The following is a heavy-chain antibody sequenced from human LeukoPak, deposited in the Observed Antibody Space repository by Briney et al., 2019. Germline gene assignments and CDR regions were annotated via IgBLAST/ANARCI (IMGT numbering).Heavy chain of an antibody. Sequence: GASVTVSCKVSGYTLTELSMHWVRQAPGKGLERMGGFDPEDGETIYAQKFQGRVTMTEDTSTDTAYMELSSLRSEDTAVYYCATSLGYCSSTSCSEIYWFDPWGQGTLVTVSS. CDR2: FDPEDGET. CDR1: GYTLTELS. CDR3: ATSLGYCSSTSCSEIYWFDP. J-gene: IGHJ5*02. V-gene: IGHV1-24*01. D-gene: IGHD2-2*01.